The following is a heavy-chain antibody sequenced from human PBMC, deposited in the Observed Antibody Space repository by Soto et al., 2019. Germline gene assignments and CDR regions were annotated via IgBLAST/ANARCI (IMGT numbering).Heavy chain of an antibody. Sequence: QVHLQESGPGLVKPSQTLSLSCTVSGDSISSPHYYWTWIRQPPGKGLEWVGYIYYTGNNFYNPALKSRVAMSVDPSTNQFSLKLASVTDADTAVYFCAREPKQNYDSSPWNGGFDSWGPEPWSPSP. CDR2: IYYTGNN. J-gene: IGHJ4*01. V-gene: IGHV4-30-4*01. CDR1: GDSISSPHYY. CDR3: AREPKQNYDSSPWNGGFDS. D-gene: IGHD3-22*01.